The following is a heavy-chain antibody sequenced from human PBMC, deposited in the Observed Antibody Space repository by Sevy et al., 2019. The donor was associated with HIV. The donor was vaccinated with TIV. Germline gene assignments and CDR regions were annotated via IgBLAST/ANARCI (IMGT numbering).Heavy chain of an antibody. D-gene: IGHD3-16*02. V-gene: IGHV1-18*01. CDR2: LSAYDGNT. J-gene: IGHJ3*02. CDR3: ARDPPLMITFGGVIVEDAFDI. Sequence: ASVKVSFKASGYTFTSYGISWVRQAPGQGLEWMGWLSAYDGNTNCAQKLQGRVTMTTDTSTSTAYMELRSLRSDDTAVYYCARDPPLMITFGGVIVEDAFDIWVQGTMVTVSS. CDR1: GYTFTSYG.